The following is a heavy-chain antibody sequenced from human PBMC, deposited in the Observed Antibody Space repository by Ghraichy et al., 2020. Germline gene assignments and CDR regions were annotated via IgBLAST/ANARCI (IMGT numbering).Heavy chain of an antibody. CDR3: ARTKLWFGELPIDY. V-gene: IGHV4-34*01. J-gene: IGHJ4*02. CDR1: GGSFSGYY. D-gene: IGHD3-10*01. CDR2: INHSGST. Sequence: SETLSLTCAVYGGSFSGYYWSWIRQPPGKGLEWIGEINHSGSTNYNPSLKSRVTISVDTSKNQFSLKLSSVTAADTAVYYCARTKLWFGELPIDYWGQGTLVTVSS.